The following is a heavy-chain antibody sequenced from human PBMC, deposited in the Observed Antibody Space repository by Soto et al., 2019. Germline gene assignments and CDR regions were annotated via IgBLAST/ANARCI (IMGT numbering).Heavy chain of an antibody. Sequence: PSETLSPTCPVSGRSISSCSWSWIRQPPGKGLEWIGYIYYSGSTNYNPSLKSRVTISVDTSKNQFSLKLSSVTAADTAVYYCARGETYYYDSSGPNWFDPWGQGTLVTVS. CDR1: GRSISSCS. J-gene: IGHJ5*02. CDR3: ARGETYYYDSSGPNWFDP. V-gene: IGHV4-59*01. D-gene: IGHD3-22*01. CDR2: IYYSGST.